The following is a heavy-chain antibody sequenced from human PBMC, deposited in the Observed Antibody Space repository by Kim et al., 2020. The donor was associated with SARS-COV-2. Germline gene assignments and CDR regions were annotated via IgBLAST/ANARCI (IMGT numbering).Heavy chain of an antibody. Sequence: GGSLRLSCAASGFTVSSYEMNWVRQAPGKGLEWVTTYATSTYYTDSVKARFTISRDNAKNSLYLQMNSLRAEDTARYYCAGGWMDVWGQGTTVTVSS. CDR3: AGGWMDV. J-gene: IGHJ6*02. CDR1: GFTVSSYE. CDR2: TTYATST. V-gene: IGHV3-48*03.